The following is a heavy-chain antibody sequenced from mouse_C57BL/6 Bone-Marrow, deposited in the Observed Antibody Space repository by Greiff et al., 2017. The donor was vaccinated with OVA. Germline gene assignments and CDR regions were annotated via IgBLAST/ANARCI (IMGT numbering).Heavy chain of an antibody. J-gene: IGHJ1*03. V-gene: IGHV5-9-1*02. Sequence: EVKLVESGEGLVKPGGSLKLSCAASGFTFSSYAMSWVRQTPEKRLEWVAYISSGGDYIYYADTVKGRFTISRDNARNTLYLQMSSLKSEDTARYYCTRDGSSPWYFDVWGTGTTVTVSS. CDR2: ISSGGDYI. D-gene: IGHD1-1*01. CDR3: TRDGSSPWYFDV. CDR1: GFTFSSYA.